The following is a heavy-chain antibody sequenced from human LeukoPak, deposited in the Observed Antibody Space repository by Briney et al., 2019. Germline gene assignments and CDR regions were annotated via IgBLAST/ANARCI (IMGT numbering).Heavy chain of an antibody. Sequence: SVKVSFKSSGATFSSYAISWVRQAPGQGLEWMGGIIPIFGTANYAQKFQGRVTITADESTSTAYMELSSLRSEDTAVYYCARAQWDHDSSGYSLYNWFDPWGQGTLVTVSS. CDR3: ARAQWDHDSSGYSLYNWFDP. CDR2: IIPIFGTA. CDR1: GATFSSYA. J-gene: IGHJ5*02. V-gene: IGHV1-69*01. D-gene: IGHD3-22*01.